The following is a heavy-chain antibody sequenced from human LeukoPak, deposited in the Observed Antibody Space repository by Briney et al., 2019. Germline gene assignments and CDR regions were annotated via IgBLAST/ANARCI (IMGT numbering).Heavy chain of an antibody. J-gene: IGHJ3*02. CDR3: ARDSGRYNWNDAGSAFDI. V-gene: IGHV3-7*01. CDR1: GFTFSSYW. Sequence: GGSLGLSCAASGFTFSSYWMSWVRQAPGKGLEWVANMKQDGSEQNYVDSVKGRFTISRDNAKNSLYLQMASLRAEDTAVYYCARDSGRYNWNDAGSAFDIWGQGTMVTVSS. D-gene: IGHD1-1*01. CDR2: MKQDGSEQ.